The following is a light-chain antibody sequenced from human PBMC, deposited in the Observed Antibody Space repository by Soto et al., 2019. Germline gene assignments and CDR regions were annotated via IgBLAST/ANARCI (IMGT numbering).Light chain of an antibody. CDR2: DSS. CDR1: QSVRTK. J-gene: IGKJ1*01. V-gene: IGKV1-5*01. CDR3: QKYNSYKT. Sequence: DIPMTQSPSTLSSSVGDRVTISCRASQSVRTKFAWYQQKPGKAPKVLIYDSSRLESGVSSNCSGSGSGTEFTQTISSLKRDDVATNYCQKYNSYKTYGQGTKLEIK.